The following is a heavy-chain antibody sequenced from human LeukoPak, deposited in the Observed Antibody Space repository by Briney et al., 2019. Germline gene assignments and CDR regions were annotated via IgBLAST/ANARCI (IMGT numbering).Heavy chain of an antibody. CDR2: IYYSGST. V-gene: IGHV4-59*11. CDR3: ARDATFDP. CDR1: GGSISSHY. J-gene: IGHJ5*02. Sequence: SETLSLTCTVSGGSISSHYWSWIRQPPGEGLEWIGYIYYSGSTNYNPSLKSRVTISVDTSKNQFSLKLSSVTAADTAVYYCARDATFDPWGQGTLVTVSS.